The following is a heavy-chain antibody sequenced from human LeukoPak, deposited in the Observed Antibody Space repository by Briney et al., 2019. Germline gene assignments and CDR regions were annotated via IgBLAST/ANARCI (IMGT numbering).Heavy chain of an antibody. V-gene: IGHV3-48*03. CDR1: GFTFSSYE. Sequence: GGSLRLSCTASGFTFSSYEMNWVRQAPGKGLEWVSYISNSASTIYYADSVKGRFTISRDNAKNSLSLQMNSLRAEDTAVYYCARYGSGWINFDYWGQGTLVTVSS. CDR2: ISNSASTI. D-gene: IGHD6-19*01. J-gene: IGHJ4*02. CDR3: ARYGSGWINFDY.